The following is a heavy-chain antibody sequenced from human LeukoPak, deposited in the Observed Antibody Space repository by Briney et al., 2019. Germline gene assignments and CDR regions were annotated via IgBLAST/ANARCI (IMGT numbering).Heavy chain of an antibody. J-gene: IGHJ4*02. D-gene: IGHD3-22*01. CDR1: GYTFTGYY. CDR2: INPNSGGT. V-gene: IGHV1-2*02. Sequence: ASVKVSCKASGYTFTGYYMHWVRQAPGQGLEWMGWINPNSGGTNYAQKFQGRVTMTRDTSISTAYMELSRLRSDDTAVYYCARDVGNYDSSGYYYGWGQGTLVTVSS. CDR3: ARDVGNYDSSGYYYG.